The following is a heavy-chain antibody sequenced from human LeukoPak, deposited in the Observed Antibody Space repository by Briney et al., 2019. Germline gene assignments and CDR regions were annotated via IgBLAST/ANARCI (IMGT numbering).Heavy chain of an antibody. J-gene: IGHJ4*02. Sequence: GGSLRLSCAASGFTFSSYAMSWVRQAPGKGLEWVSAISGSGGSTYYADSVKGRFTISRDNFKNMLYLQMNSLRAEDTAEYYCAKDTAPYCGGDCAIDYWGQGTLVTVSS. D-gene: IGHD2-21*02. CDR1: GFTFSSYA. CDR2: ISGSGGST. CDR3: AKDTAPYCGGDCAIDY. V-gene: IGHV3-23*01.